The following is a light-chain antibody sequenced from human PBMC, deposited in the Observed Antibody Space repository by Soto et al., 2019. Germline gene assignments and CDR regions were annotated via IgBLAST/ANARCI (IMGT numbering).Light chain of an antibody. J-gene: IGLJ1*01. V-gene: IGLV1-51*01. CDR3: GAWDSRLDVYV. CDR1: RSNLGTYY. Sequence: QSVLTQPPSVSAAPGQKIMISCSGSRSNLGTYYVSWYLQLPGRAPKVLIYDDSRRPSGIPDRFSGSKSGTSATLAITGLQTGDEGDYSCGAWDSRLDVYVFGGGTKLTVL. CDR2: DDS.